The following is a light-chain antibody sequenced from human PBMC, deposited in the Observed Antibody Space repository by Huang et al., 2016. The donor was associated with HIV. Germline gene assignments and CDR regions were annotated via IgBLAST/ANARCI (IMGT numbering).Light chain of an antibody. CDR2: TAS. CDR1: QNITKS. V-gene: IGKV1-39*01. CDR3: QQSFSVPRT. Sequence: DIQMTQSPPSLSASVGDRVTFTCRANQNITKSLNWYQQKPGKAPNLLIYTASTLESGVPSRFSGSGSGSRFTLNIGNLQPEDFATYYCQQSFSVPRTFG. J-gene: IGKJ1*01.